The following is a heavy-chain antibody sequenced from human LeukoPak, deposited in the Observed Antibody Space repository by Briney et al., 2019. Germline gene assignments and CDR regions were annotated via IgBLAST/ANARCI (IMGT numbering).Heavy chain of an antibody. J-gene: IGHJ3*02. V-gene: IGHV4-34*01. CDR3: ARGSRRSYYYDSSANRDAFDI. D-gene: IGHD3-22*01. CDR2: INHSGST. Sequence: SETLSLTCAVYGGSFSGYYWSWIRQPPGKGLEWIGEINHSGSTNYNPSLKSRVTISVDTSKNQFSLKLSSVTAADTAVYYCARGSRRSYYYDSSANRDAFDIWGQGTMVTVSS. CDR1: GGSFSGYY.